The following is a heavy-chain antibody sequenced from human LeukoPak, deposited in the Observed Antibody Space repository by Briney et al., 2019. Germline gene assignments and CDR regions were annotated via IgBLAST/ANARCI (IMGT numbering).Heavy chain of an antibody. D-gene: IGHD2-2*01. CDR2: INPSGGST. V-gene: IGHV1-46*01. CDR3: ARGGGYCSSTSCSRFDY. J-gene: IGHJ4*02. CDR1: GYTFTSYY. Sequence: ASVKVSCKASGYTFTSYYMHWVRQAPGQGLEWMGIINPSGGSTSYAQKFQDRVTMTRDTSISTAYMELSRLRSDDTAVYYCARGGGYCSSTSCSRFDYWGQGTLVTVSS.